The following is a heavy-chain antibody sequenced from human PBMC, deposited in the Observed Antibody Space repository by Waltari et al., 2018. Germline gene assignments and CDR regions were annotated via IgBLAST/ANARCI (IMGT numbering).Heavy chain of an antibody. D-gene: IGHD3-22*01. V-gene: IGHV3-53*02. CDR1: GFTVSSNY. Sequence: EVQLVETGGGLIQPGGSLRLSCAASGFTVSSNYKSWVRQAPGKGLGWVSVIDSGGSTYYADSVKGRFTISRDNSKNTLYLQMNSLRAEDTAVYYCARSEVVIGYFDYWGQGTLVTVSS. J-gene: IGHJ4*02. CDR2: IDSGGST. CDR3: ARSEVVIGYFDY.